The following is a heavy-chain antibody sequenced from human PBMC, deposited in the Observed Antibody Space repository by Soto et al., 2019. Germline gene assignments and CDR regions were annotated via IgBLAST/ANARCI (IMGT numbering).Heavy chain of an antibody. D-gene: IGHD3-22*01. CDR1: GVSFSGYY. CDR3: ARVGLDSSGSY. V-gene: IGHV4-34*01. Sequence: SETLSLTCAVAGVSFSGYYWSWIRQPPGKGLEWIGEINHSGSTNYNPSLKSRVTRSVDTSKNQFSLKLNSVTAADTAVYYCARVGLDSSGSYWGQGTLVTVSS. CDR2: INHSGST. J-gene: IGHJ4*02.